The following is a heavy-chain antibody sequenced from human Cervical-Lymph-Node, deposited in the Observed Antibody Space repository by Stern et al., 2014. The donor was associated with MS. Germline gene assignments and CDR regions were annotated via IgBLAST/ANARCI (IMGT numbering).Heavy chain of an antibody. J-gene: IGHJ4*02. V-gene: IGHV1-69*01. CDR2: IIPIMGTA. CDR1: GGTLSSSD. Sequence: VQLVESGPAVQKPGSSVKVSCRASGGTLSSSDISLVRQAPGQGLEWMGGIIPIMGTANYAQKYQGRVTITADESTSTAYMELSSLRSEDTAVYYCALGGFGHYFEYWGQGTLVTVSS. D-gene: IGHD3-10*01. CDR3: ALGGFGHYFEY.